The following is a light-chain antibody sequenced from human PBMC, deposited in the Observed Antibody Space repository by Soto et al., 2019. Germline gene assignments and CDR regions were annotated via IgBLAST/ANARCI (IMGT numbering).Light chain of an antibody. J-gene: IGKJ1*01. CDR2: GAS. CDR1: QSVSSN. CDR3: QQYNNWWT. Sequence: VVTQSPATLSVSPGERATLSCRASQSVSSNLAWYQQKPGQAPRLLIYGASTRATGIPARFSGSGSGTEFTLTITSLQSEDFAVYYCQQYNNWWTFGQGTKVDI. V-gene: IGKV3-15*01.